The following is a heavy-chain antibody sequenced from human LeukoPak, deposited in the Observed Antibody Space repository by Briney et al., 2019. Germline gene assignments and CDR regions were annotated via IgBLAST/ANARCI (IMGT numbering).Heavy chain of an antibody. J-gene: IGHJ4*02. V-gene: IGHV3-48*03. CDR2: ISVSGDRT. Sequence: PGGSLRLSCATSGITFSSSAMDWVRQAPGKGLEWVSHISVSGDRTYYADSVKGRFTISRDNAKNSLYLQMSSLRTEDTAVYYCSSSTAIGYWGQGTLVTVSS. CDR1: GITFSSSA. CDR3: SSSTAIGY.